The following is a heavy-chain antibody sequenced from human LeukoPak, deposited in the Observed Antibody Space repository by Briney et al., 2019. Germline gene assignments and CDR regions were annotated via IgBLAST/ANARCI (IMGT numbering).Heavy chain of an antibody. CDR3: ARDFGDYYDSSGDAFDI. D-gene: IGHD3-22*01. CDR1: SGSINTYY. CDR2: IYYSGST. V-gene: IGHV4-59*12. J-gene: IGHJ3*02. Sequence: PSETLSLTCTVSSGSINTYYRSWIRQPPGKGLEWIGYIYYSGSTYYNPSLKSRVTISVDTSKNQFSLKLSSVTAADTAVYYCARDFGDYYDSSGDAFDIWGQGTMVTVSS.